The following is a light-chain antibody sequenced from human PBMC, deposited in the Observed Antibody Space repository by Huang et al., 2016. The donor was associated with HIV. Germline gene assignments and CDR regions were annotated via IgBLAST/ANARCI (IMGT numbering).Light chain of an antibody. CDR2: GAS. J-gene: IGKJ1*01. CDR3: QQYNNWPPWT. V-gene: IGKV3D-15*01. CDR1: QGVANN. Sequence: EIVMTQSPGTLSVSPGERATLSCRASQGVANNVAWYQQKPGQTPRLLIHGASPRATGIPDRFSGSASGTEFTLTISSLQTEDFAIYYCQQYNNWPPWTFGQGT.